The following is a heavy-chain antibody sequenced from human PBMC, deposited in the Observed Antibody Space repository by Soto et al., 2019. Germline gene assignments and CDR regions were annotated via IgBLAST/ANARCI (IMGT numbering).Heavy chain of an antibody. D-gene: IGHD6-13*01. CDR2: ISYEGREK. J-gene: IGHJ4*02. CDR1: GFTFSNNG. Sequence: QVHLVESGGGVVQPGRSLRLSCAASGFTFSNNGMHWVRQAPGKGLEWMGVISYEGREKYYAGSVKGRFTISRDNSKNTLYLQIDTLRAEVTSIYYCLKDMGAAAGFDYWGQGILVTVSS. CDR3: LKDMGAAAGFDY. V-gene: IGHV3-30*18.